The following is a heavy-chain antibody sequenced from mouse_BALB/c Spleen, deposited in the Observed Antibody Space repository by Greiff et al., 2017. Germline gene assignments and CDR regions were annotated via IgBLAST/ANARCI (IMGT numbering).Heavy chain of an antibody. Sequence: QVHVKQSGPGLVAPSQSLSITCTVSGFSLTSYGVHWVRQPPGKGLEWLGVIWAGGSTNYNSALMSRLSISKDNSKSQVFLKMNSLQTDDTAMYYCARVGYGNFSYAMDYWGQGTSVTVSS. D-gene: IGHD2-10*02. CDR3: ARVGYGNFSYAMDY. V-gene: IGHV2-9*02. J-gene: IGHJ4*01. CDR1: GFSLTSYG. CDR2: IWAGGST.